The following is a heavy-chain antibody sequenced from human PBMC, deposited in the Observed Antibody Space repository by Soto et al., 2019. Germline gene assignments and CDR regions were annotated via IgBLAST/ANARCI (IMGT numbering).Heavy chain of an antibody. Sequence: SETLSLTCVVSGGSISSTNWWTWVRQPPGKRLEWIGEIYHNGSPTYSPSLRGRATISVDKSNNQFSLRLRSVTAADTAVYYCAKDSYDSSGYYFSVFGWAFDIWGQGTMVTVSS. CDR3: AKDSYDSSGYYFSVFGWAFDI. CDR2: IYHNGSP. J-gene: IGHJ3*02. D-gene: IGHD3-22*01. V-gene: IGHV4-4*02. CDR1: GGSISSTNW.